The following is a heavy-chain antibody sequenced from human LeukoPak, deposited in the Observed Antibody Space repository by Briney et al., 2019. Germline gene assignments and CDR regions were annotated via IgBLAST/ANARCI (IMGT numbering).Heavy chain of an antibody. CDR3: ARRRLLWFGELSGGMDV. Sequence: SETLSLTCAVSGDSISSSNWWSRARQPPGKGLEWIGEIYHSGSTNYNPSLKSRVTISVDKSKNQFSLKLSSVTAADTAVYYCARRRLLWFGELSGGMDVWGKGTTVTVSS. J-gene: IGHJ6*04. D-gene: IGHD3-10*01. CDR1: GDSISSSNW. CDR2: IYHSGST. V-gene: IGHV4-4*02.